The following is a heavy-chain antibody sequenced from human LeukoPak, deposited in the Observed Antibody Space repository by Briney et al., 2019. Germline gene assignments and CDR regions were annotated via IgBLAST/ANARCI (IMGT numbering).Heavy chain of an antibody. CDR1: RYTFTGYY. V-gene: IGHV1-2*02. D-gene: IGHD3-22*01. Sequence: ALVKVSCKASRYTFTGYYMHWVRQAPGQGLEWMGWINPNSGGTNYAQKFQGRVTMTRDTSISTAYMELSRLRSDDTAVYYCARPGSTYYYDSSGYYFGYYFDYWGQGTLVTVSS. J-gene: IGHJ4*02. CDR3: ARPGSTYYYDSSGYYFGYYFDY. CDR2: INPNSGGT.